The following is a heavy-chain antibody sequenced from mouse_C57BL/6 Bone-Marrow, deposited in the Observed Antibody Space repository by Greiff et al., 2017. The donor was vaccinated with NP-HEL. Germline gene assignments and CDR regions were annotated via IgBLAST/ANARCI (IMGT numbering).Heavy chain of an antibody. V-gene: IGHV14-4*01. D-gene: IGHD1-1*01. CDR1: GFNIKDDY. CDR2: IDPENGDT. CDR3: TTTHYYGSSPYWYFDV. J-gene: IGHJ1*03. Sequence: VQLKESGAELVRPGASVKLSCTASGFNIKDDYMHWVKQRPEQGLEWIGWIDPENGDTEYASKFQGKATITADTSSNTAYLQLSSLTSEDTAVYYCTTTHYYGSSPYWYFDVWGTGTTVTVSS.